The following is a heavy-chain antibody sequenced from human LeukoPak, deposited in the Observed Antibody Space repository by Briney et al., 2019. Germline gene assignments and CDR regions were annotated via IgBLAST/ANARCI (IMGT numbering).Heavy chain of an antibody. V-gene: IGHV1-69*06. Sequence: GASVKVSCKASGGTFSSYAISWVRQAPGQGLEWMGGIIPIFGTANYAQKFQGRVTITADKSTSTAYMELSSLRSEDTAVYYCARSPYSSSSQYFYYYGMDVWGQGTTVTVSS. J-gene: IGHJ6*02. CDR1: GGTFSSYA. D-gene: IGHD6-6*01. CDR3: ARSPYSSSSQYFYYYGMDV. CDR2: IIPIFGTA.